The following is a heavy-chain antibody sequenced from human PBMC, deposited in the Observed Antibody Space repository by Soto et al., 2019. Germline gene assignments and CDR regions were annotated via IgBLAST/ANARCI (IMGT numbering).Heavy chain of an antibody. D-gene: IGHD3-22*01. J-gene: IGHJ5*02. CDR2: IYHSGR. CDR3: ARLRRRDSSSFQEWFDP. CDR1: GGSISSGGYS. V-gene: IGHV4-30-2*02. Sequence: PSETLSLTCAVSGGSISSGGYSWSWIRQPPGKGLEWIGYIYHSGRSYNPSLESRVTMSVDTSENQFSLKLRSVTAADTAVYYCARLRRRDSSSFQEWFDPWGQGILVTVSS.